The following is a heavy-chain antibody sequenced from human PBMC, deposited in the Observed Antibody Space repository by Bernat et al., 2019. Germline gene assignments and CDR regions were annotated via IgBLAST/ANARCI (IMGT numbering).Heavy chain of an antibody. CDR1: GFTFSSYG. D-gene: IGHD3-22*01. V-gene: IGHV3-30*03. CDR2: ISYDGSNK. Sequence: QVQLVESGGGVVQPGRSLRLSCAASGFTFSSYGIHWVRQAPGKGLEWVAVISYDGSNKYYADSVKGRFTISRDNSKNTLYLQMNSLRAEDTAVYYCARDYYDSSGYYWGYYYYGMDVWGQGTTVTVSS. J-gene: IGHJ6*02. CDR3: ARDYYDSSGYYWGYYYYGMDV.